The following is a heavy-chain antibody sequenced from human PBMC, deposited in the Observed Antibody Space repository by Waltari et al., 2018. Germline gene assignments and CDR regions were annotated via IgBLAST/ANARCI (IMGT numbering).Heavy chain of an antibody. CDR2: IDPEDGET. CDR1: GYTVMDYF. J-gene: IGHJ4*02. D-gene: IGHD3-10*01. Sequence: EVELVQSGAEVKKPGATVQISCKASGYTVMDYFMHWVQQAPGKGLEWMGRIDPEDGETVYSEKFQGRVTITADTSTDTAYMELSSLTSGDTAVYYCAPLPGGSGQTFDYWGQGTLVTVSS. CDR3: APLPGGSGQTFDY. V-gene: IGHV1-69-2*01.